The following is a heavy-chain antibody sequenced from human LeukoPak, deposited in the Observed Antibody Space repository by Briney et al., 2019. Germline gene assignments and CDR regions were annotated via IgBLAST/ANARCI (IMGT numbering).Heavy chain of an antibody. CDR3: ARSLTMVRGDCGY. J-gene: IGHJ4*02. Sequence: ASVKVSCKASGYTFTSYDINWVRQATGQGLEWMGWMNPNSGNTGYAQKFQGRVTMTRNTSISTAYMELSSLRSEDTAVYYCARSLTMVRGDCGYWGQGTLVTVSS. CDR2: MNPNSGNT. CDR1: GYTFTSYD. V-gene: IGHV1-8*01. D-gene: IGHD3-10*01.